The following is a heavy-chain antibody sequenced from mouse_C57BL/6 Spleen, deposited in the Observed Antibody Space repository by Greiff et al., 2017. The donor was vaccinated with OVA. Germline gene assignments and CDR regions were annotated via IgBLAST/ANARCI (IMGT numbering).Heavy chain of an antibody. V-gene: IGHV14-4*01. D-gene: IGHD2-3*01. Sequence: VTLKESGAELVRPGASVKLSCTASGFNIKDDYMHWVKQRPEQGLEWIGWIDPENGDTEYASKFQGKATITADTSSNTAYLQLSSLTSEDTAVYYCTTFYEVFAYWGQGTLVTVSA. CDR3: TTFYEVFAY. CDR1: GFNIKDDY. CDR2: IDPENGDT. J-gene: IGHJ3*01.